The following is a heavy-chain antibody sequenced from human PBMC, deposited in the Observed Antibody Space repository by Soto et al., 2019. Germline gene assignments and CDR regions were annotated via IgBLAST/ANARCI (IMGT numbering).Heavy chain of an antibody. CDR1: GDSVSSNSAA. D-gene: IGHD6-6*01. J-gene: IGHJ6*02. CDR2: TYYRSKWYN. V-gene: IGHV6-1*01. Sequence: PSQTLSLTCAISGDSVSSNSAACNWIRQSPSRGLEWLGRTYYRSKWYNDYAVPVKSRITINPDTSKNQFSLQLNSVTPEDTAVYYCARAYSSIAARPDYYYYYGMDVWGQGTTVTVSS. CDR3: ARAYSSIAARPDYYYYYGMDV.